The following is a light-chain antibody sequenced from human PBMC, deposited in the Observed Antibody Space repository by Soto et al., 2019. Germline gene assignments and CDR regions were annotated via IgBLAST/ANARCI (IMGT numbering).Light chain of an antibody. J-gene: IGKJ1*01. V-gene: IGKV1-5*03. Sequence: DIQMTQSPSTLSASVGDRVTITCRASQSISSWLAWYQQKPGKAPKLLIYKASSLESGVPSRFSGSGSGTEFTRTISSLQPEDFATYYCLQHNSYPWTFGQGTKVDIK. CDR2: KAS. CDR1: QSISSW. CDR3: LQHNSYPWT.